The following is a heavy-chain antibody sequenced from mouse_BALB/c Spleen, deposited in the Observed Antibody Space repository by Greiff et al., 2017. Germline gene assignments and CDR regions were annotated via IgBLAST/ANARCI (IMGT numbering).Heavy chain of an antibody. V-gene: IGHV1S81*02. D-gene: IGHD2-2*01. CDR2: INPSNGGT. Sequence: QVQLQQPGAELARPGVSVKLSCKASGYTFTSYWMHWIKQRPEQGLARIGEINPSNGGTNYNQKFKSKATLTVDTSSSTAYMQLSSLTSEDAAVCECARADYGYDGYDFDDWGQGTTLTVSS. J-gene: IGHJ2*01. CDR3: ARADYGYDGYDFDD. CDR1: GYTFTSYW.